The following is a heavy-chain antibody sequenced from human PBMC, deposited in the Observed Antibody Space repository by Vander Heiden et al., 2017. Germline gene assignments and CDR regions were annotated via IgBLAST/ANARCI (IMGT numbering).Heavy chain of an antibody. Sequence: QVTLKESGPVLVKPTETLTLTCTVSGFSLSNARMGVSWIRQPPGKALEWLAHIFSNDEKSYSTSLKSRLTISKDTSKSQVVLTMTNMDPVDTATYYCARITFQDSSGRTPDFDYWGQGTLVTVSS. CDR2: IFSNDEK. J-gene: IGHJ4*02. CDR3: ARITFQDSSGRTPDFDY. V-gene: IGHV2-26*01. CDR1: GFSLSNARMG. D-gene: IGHD3-22*01.